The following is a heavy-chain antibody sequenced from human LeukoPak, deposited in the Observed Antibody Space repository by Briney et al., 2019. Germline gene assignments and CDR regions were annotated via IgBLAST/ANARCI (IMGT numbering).Heavy chain of an antibody. CDR3: ARPDGAYYDSSGYYAPFDY. V-gene: IGHV1-18*01. D-gene: IGHD3-22*01. J-gene: IGHJ4*02. CDR1: GYIFTSYG. Sequence: ASVKVSCKASGYIFTSYGISWVRQAPGQGLEWMGWLSTYNGNTNYAQKLQGRVTMTTDTSTSTAYMELRSLRSEDTAVYYCARPDGAYYDSSGYYAPFDYWGQGTLVTVSS. CDR2: LSTYNGNT.